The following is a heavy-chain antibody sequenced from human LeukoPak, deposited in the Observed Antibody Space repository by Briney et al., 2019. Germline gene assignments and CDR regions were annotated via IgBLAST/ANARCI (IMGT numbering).Heavy chain of an antibody. D-gene: IGHD6-13*01. J-gene: IGHJ3*01. CDR2: INPNSGGT. CDR1: GYTFTGYY. CDR3: ARDWGRAAAPG. V-gene: IGHV1-2*02. Sequence: GASVKVSCKVSGYTFTGYYMHWVRQAPGQGLEWMGWINPNSGGTNYAQKFQGRVTMTRDTSISTAYMELSRLTSDDTAVYYCARDWGRAAAPGWGQGTLVTVSS.